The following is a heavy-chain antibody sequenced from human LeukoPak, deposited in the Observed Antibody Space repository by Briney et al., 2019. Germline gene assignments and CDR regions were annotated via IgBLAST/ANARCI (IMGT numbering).Heavy chain of an antibody. Sequence: PGGSLRLSCAVSGFTISNYGMSWVRQAPGKGLEWVSAISLSGDTEYYADSVKGRFIISRDNSRNTLYLQMNSLRAEDTAVYFCARRGVVIRVILVGFHKEAFYFDSWGQGALVTVSS. V-gene: IGHV3-23*01. J-gene: IGHJ4*02. CDR2: ISLSGDTE. D-gene: IGHD3-22*01. CDR1: GFTISNYG. CDR3: ARRGVVIRVILVGFHKEAFYFDS.